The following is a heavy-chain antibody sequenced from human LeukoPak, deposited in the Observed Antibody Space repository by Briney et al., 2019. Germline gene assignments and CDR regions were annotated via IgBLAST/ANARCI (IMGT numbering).Heavy chain of an antibody. V-gene: IGHV3-21*01. CDR3: ARGGGYCSGGSCYPFDY. J-gene: IGHJ4*02. CDR2: ISSSSSYI. Sequence: GGSLRLSCAASGFTFSSYSMNWVRQAPGKGLEWVSSISSSSSYIYCADSVKGRFTISRDNAKNSLYLQMNSLRAEDTAVYYCARGGGYCSGGSCYPFDYWGQGTLVTVSS. CDR1: GFTFSSYS. D-gene: IGHD2-15*01.